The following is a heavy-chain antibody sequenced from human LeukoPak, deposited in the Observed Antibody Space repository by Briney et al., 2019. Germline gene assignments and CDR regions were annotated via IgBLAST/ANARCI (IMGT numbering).Heavy chain of an antibody. CDR3: ARGSPTQEWFDP. CDR1: GYTFTSYD. CDR2: MNPNSGNT. Sequence: ASVKVSCKASGYTFTSYDINWVRQATGQGLEWMGWMNPNSGNTGYAQKFQGRVTMTRNTPISTAYMELSSLRSEDTAVYYRARGSPTQEWFDPWGQGTLVTVSS. J-gene: IGHJ5*02. V-gene: IGHV1-8*01.